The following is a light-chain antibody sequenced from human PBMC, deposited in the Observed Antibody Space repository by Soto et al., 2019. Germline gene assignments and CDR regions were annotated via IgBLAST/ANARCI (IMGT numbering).Light chain of an antibody. CDR2: LGS. J-gene: IGKJ5*01. CDR1: QSLQYSNGYNY. CDR3: FQGLQTPPIT. V-gene: IGKV2-28*01. Sequence: DIVLTQSPLSLPVIPGEPASISCRSSQSLQYSNGYNYLEWYFQKPGQSPQLLISLGSTRASGVPDRFSGSGSGTDFTLKISRVEADDVGVYYCFQGLQTPPITFGQGTRLEIK.